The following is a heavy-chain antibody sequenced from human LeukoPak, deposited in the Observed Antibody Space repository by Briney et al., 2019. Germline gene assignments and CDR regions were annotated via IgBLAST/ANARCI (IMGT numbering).Heavy chain of an antibody. CDR2: IKQDGSEK. D-gene: IGHD1-26*01. V-gene: IGHV3-7*01. CDR3: ARVTGGSYLLIDY. J-gene: IGHJ4*02. Sequence: GESLRLSCAASGFTFSSYWMSWVRQAPGKGLEWVANIKQDGSEKYYVDSVKGRFTISRDNAKNSLYLQMNSLRAEDTAVYYCARVTGGSYLLIDYWGQGTLVTVSS. CDR1: GFTFSSYW.